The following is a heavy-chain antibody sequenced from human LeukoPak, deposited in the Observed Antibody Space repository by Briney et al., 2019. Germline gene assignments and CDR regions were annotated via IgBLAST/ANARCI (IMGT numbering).Heavy chain of an antibody. CDR2: ISSTGSVI. Sequence: GGSLRLSCVASGFTFSDYYMAWIREAPGKGLEWLSYISSTGSVIKYAESVKGRFTISRDNAKSSLFLQMHSLRAEDTAVYYRARDADGMDVWGQGTTVVVSS. J-gene: IGHJ6*02. CDR1: GFTFSDYY. V-gene: IGHV3-11*01. CDR3: ARDADGMDV.